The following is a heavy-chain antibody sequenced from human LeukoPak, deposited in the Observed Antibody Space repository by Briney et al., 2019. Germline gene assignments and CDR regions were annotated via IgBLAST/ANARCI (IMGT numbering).Heavy chain of an antibody. Sequence: GGSLRLSCAASGFTFSRYSMNWVRQAPGKGLEWVSSISISSNYIYYPDSLKGRFTISRDNAKNSLYLQMNSLRAEDTAVYYCARGGIWFDPWGQGTLVTVSS. J-gene: IGHJ5*02. CDR1: GFTFSRYS. CDR2: ISISSNYI. D-gene: IGHD3-10*01. CDR3: ARGGIWFDP. V-gene: IGHV3-21*01.